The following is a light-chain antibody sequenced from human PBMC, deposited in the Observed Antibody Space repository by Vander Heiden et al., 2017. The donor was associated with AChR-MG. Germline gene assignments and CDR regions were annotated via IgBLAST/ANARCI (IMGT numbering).Light chain of an antibody. CDR3: QQYGASLFT. V-gene: IGKV3-20*01. CDR1: QSVDSRF. Sequence: EIVLTQSPGTLSLSPGERATLSCRASQSVDSRFLAWHQQNPGQAPRLLIYGTSNRATGIPDRFSGRGSGTDFTLTISRLEPEDFAVYYCQQYGASLFTFGPGTKVDIK. J-gene: IGKJ3*01. CDR2: GTS.